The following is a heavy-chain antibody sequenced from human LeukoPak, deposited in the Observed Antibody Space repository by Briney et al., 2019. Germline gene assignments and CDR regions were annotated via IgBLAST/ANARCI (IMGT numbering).Heavy chain of an antibody. CDR1: GGTFSSYA. D-gene: IGHD2-2*02. CDR3: ARAQLPYNYFDY. Sequence: SVKVSCKASGGTFSSYAISWVRQAPGQGLEWMGGIIPILGTANYAQKFQGRVTITADESTSTAYMELSSLRSEDTAVYYCARAQLPYNYFDYWGQGTLVTVSS. J-gene: IGHJ4*02. CDR2: IIPILGTA. V-gene: IGHV1-69*01.